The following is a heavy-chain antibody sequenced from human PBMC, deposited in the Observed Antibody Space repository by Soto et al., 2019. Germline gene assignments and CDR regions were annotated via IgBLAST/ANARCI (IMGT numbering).Heavy chain of an antibody. Sequence: QVQLVESGGGVVQPGRSLRLSCAASGFTFSSYAMHWARQAPGKGLEWVAVISYDGNNKYYADSVKGRFTISRDNSKNTLSRQMNSLRAEDTAVYYCARGGYYDSTGYPIDYWGQGTLVTVSS. CDR1: GFTFSSYA. J-gene: IGHJ4*02. D-gene: IGHD3-22*01. CDR2: ISYDGNNK. CDR3: ARGGYYDSTGYPIDY. V-gene: IGHV3-30-3*01.